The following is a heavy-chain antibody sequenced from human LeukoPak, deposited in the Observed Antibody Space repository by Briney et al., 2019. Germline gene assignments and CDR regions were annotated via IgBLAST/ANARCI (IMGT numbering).Heavy chain of an antibody. D-gene: IGHD3-22*01. J-gene: IGHJ5*02. CDR1: GDSIGGYY. Sequence: SETLSLTCTVSGDSIGGYYWNWIRQPPGKGLEWIGYIYYTGSTNYNPSLKSRVTISVDTSKNQFSLKLNSVTAADTAVYYCARANIGAHYDSSGYFPWFDPWGQGTLVTVSS. CDR2: IYYTGST. CDR3: ARANIGAHYDSSGYFPWFDP. V-gene: IGHV4-59*01.